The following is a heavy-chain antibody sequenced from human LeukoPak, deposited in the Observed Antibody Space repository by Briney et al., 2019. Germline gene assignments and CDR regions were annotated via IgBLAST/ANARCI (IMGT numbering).Heavy chain of an antibody. Sequence: QPGGSLRLSCAASGFTFSSYGMHWVRQAPGKGLEWVAVISYDGSNKYYADSVKGRFTISRDNSKNTLYLQMNSLRAEDTAVYYCAKKGPYDSSGYSDYWGQGTLVTVSS. V-gene: IGHV3-30*18. J-gene: IGHJ4*02. D-gene: IGHD3-22*01. CDR2: ISYDGSNK. CDR3: AKKGPYDSSGYSDY. CDR1: GFTFSSYG.